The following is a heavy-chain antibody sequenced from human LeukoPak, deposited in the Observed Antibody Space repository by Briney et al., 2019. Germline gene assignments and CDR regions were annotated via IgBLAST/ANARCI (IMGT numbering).Heavy chain of an antibody. CDR3: ARVGLEWSYRDAFDP. CDR1: GGSISSSSYY. V-gene: IGHV4-39*01. J-gene: IGHJ5*02. D-gene: IGHD3-3*01. Sequence: PSETLSLTCTVSGGSISSSSYYWGWIRQPPGKGLEWIGSIYYSGSTYYNPSLKSRVTISVDTSKNQFSLKLSSVTAADTAVYYCARVGLEWSYRDAFDPWGQGTLVTVSS. CDR2: IYYSGST.